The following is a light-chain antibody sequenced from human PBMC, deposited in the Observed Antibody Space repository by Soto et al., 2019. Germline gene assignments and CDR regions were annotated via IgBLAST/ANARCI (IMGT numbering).Light chain of an antibody. V-gene: IGKV2-28*01. CDR1: QSLLYSNGYHY. Sequence: DIVMTQSPLSLPVTPGEPASISCRSSQSLLYSNGYHYLDWYLQKPGQSPQLLIYLGSNRAPGVPDRFSGSGSGTDFTLKISRVEAEDVGVYYCMQALQSPITFGQGTRLEIK. CDR3: MQALQSPIT. J-gene: IGKJ5*01. CDR2: LGS.